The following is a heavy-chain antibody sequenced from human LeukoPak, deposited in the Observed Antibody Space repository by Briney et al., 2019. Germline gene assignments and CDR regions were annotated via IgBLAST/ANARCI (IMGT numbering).Heavy chain of an antibody. V-gene: IGHV1-69*04. D-gene: IGHD3-10*01. CDR2: IIPILGIA. J-gene: IGHJ4*02. CDR1: GGTFSSYA. CDR3: ARRFAFGELSTTGEFDY. Sequence: ASVKVSCKASGGTFSSYAISWVRQVPGQGLEWMGRIIPILGIANYAQKFQGRVTITADKSTSTAYMELSSLRSEDTAVYYCARRFAFGELSTTGEFDYWGQGTLVTVSS.